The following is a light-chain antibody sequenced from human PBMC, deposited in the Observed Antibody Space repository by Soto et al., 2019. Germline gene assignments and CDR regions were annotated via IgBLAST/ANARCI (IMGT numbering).Light chain of an antibody. Sequence: DIQMTQSPSTLSAGVGDRVTITCRASQRISTYLNWYQQTPGKAHTLLIYAASSLQSGVPSRFSGGGSGTDFTLTINTRQPEDFATYFCQQCYSSPRKFWQGTKVEIK. J-gene: IGKJ1*01. CDR3: QQCYSSPRK. CDR1: QRISTY. CDR2: AAS. V-gene: IGKV1-39*01.